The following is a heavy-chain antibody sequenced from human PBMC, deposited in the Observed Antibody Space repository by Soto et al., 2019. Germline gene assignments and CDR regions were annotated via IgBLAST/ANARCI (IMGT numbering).Heavy chain of an antibody. CDR3: ASVGGYSYANYYYYGMDV. V-gene: IGHV1-2*04. J-gene: IGHJ6*02. Sequence: ASVKVSCKASGYTFTGYYMHWVRQAPGQGLEWMGWINPNSGGTNYAQKFQGWVTMTTDTSTSTAYMELRSLRSDDTAVYYCASVGGYSYANYYYYGMDVWGQGTTVTVSS. D-gene: IGHD5-18*01. CDR1: GYTFTGYY. CDR2: INPNSGGT.